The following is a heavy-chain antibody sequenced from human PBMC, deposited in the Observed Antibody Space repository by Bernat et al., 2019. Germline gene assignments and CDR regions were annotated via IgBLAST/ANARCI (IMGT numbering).Heavy chain of an antibody. CDR1: GFTFSSYA. V-gene: IGHV3-23*01. CDR2: ISGSGGTP. Sequence: EVQLLESGGGLVQPGGSLRLSCAASGFTFSSYAMSWVRQAPGKGLEWVSAISGSGGTPYYADSVKSRFTISRDNSKSTLYLQMNSLRDEDAAAYYCAKNRDYGDSKPDDFWGQGTMVTVSS. D-gene: IGHD4-17*01. CDR3: AKNRDYGDSKPDDF. J-gene: IGHJ4*02.